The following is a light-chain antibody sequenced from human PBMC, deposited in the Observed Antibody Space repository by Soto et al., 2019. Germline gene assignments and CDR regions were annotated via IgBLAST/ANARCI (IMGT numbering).Light chain of an antibody. CDR3: CSHAGSYTYV. CDR2: DVT. V-gene: IGLV2-14*01. J-gene: IGLJ1*01. CDR1: SSDVGGYNY. Sequence: QSVLTQPASVSGSPGQSITISCTGTSSDVGGYNYVSWYQQYPGKAPKLMIYDVTNRPSGVSNRFSGSKSGNTASLTISGLQAEDEADYYCCSHAGSYTYVFGTGTKLTVL.